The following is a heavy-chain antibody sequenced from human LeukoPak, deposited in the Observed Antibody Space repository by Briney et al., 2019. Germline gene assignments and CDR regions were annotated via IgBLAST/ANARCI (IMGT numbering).Heavy chain of an antibody. CDR1: GFTFSSYG. J-gene: IGHJ4*02. CDR2: ISGST. D-gene: IGHD4-23*01. CDR3: ARSEKGGLTVVTLFDY. V-gene: IGHV3-23*01. Sequence: PGGSLRLSCAASGFTFSSYGMHWVRQAPGKGLEWVSAISGSTYYADSVKGRFTISRDNSKNTLYLQMDSLRAEDTAVYYCARSEKGGLTVVTLFDYWGQGTLVTVSS.